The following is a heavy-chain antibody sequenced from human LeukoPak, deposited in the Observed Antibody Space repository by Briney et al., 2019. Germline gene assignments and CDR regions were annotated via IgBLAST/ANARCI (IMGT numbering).Heavy chain of an antibody. CDR1: GYSISSGYY. CDR2: IYHSGST. V-gene: IGHV4-38-2*01. D-gene: IGHD6-13*01. J-gene: IGHJ4*02. CDR3: ARSKSSSWHFDY. Sequence: SETLSLTCAVSGYSISSGYYWGWIRQPPGKGLEWIGSIYHSGSTYYNPSLKSRVTISVDTSKNQFSLKLSSVTAADTAVYYCARSKSSSWHFDYWGQGTLVTVSS.